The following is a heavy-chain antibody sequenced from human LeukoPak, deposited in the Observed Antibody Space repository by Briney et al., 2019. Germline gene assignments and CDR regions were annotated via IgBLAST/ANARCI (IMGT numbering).Heavy chain of an antibody. CDR3: ARGQGGNYYLNYFDY. D-gene: IGHD1-26*01. V-gene: IGHV4-59*01. J-gene: IGHJ4*02. Sequence: PSETLSLTCTVSGGSISSYYWSWIRQPPGKGLEWIGYFYYSGSTNYNPSLKNRVTISVDTSRNQFSLKLTSVTAADTAVYYCARGQGGNYYLNYFDYWGQGALVTVSS. CDR2: FYYSGST. CDR1: GGSISSYY.